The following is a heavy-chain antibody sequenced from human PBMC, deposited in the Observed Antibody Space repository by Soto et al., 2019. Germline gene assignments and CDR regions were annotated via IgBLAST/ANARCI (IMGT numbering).Heavy chain of an antibody. CDR1: GFTFRNYA. V-gene: IGHV3-23*01. J-gene: IGHJ4*02. CDR2: ISDSGSSA. Sequence: PGGSLRLSCAASGFTFRNYAMDWVRQAPGKGLEWVSGISDSGSSAHYADSVKGRFTISRDNSKNTLFLQMNSLRADDTALYYYAKDRSGGWAKGFDFWGQGVLVTVSS. D-gene: IGHD2-15*01. CDR3: AKDRSGGWAKGFDF.